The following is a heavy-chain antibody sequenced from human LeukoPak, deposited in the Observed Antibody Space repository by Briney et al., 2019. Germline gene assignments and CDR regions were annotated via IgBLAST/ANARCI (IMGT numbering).Heavy chain of an antibody. Sequence: QSGGSLRLSCAASGFTFSSHWMSWVRQAPGKGLEWVANINQDGSEKNYVDSVKGRFTISRDNARNSLYLQMNSLRGEDTAVYHCARVKIGFTIFDYWGQGTLVTVSS. CDR1: GFTFSSHW. CDR3: ARVKIGFTIFDY. D-gene: IGHD3-3*01. CDR2: INQDGSEK. J-gene: IGHJ4*02. V-gene: IGHV3-7*01.